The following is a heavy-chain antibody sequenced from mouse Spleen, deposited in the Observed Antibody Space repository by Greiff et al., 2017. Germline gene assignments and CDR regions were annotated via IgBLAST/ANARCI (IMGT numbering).Heavy chain of an antibody. Sequence: EVKLVESGGGLVKPGGSLKLSCAASGFTFSSYYMSWVRQTPEKRLEWVATISSGGGSTYYPDSVKGRFTISRDNAKNTLYLQMSSLNSEDTAVYYCARVITTVVAFDYWGQGTTLTVSS. CDR2: ISSGGGST. CDR3: ARVITTVVAFDY. V-gene: IGHV5-9*04. CDR1: GFTFSSYY. J-gene: IGHJ2*01. D-gene: IGHD1-1*01.